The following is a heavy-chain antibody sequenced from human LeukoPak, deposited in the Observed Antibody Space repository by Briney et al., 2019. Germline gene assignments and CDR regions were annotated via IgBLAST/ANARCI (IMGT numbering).Heavy chain of an antibody. CDR1: GFTFSSYS. CDR2: INNSSSYI. Sequence: PGGSLSLSCAASGFTFSSYSMNWVRQPPGKGLEWVSSINNSSSYIYYADSVKGRFTISRDNAKNSLYLQMNSLRAEDTAVYYCARASITMVRGVISNWFDPWGQGTLVTVSS. CDR3: ARASITMVRGVISNWFDP. V-gene: IGHV3-21*01. D-gene: IGHD3-10*01. J-gene: IGHJ5*02.